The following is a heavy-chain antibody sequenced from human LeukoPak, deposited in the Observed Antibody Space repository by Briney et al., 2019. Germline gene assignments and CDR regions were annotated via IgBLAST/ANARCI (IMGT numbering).Heavy chain of an antibody. CDR2: ISGSSGST. D-gene: IGHD7-27*01. V-gene: IGHV3-23*01. Sequence: GGSLRLSCAASGFTFSSYAMSWVRQAPGKGLEWVSAISGSSGSTYYADSVKGRFTISRDNAKNSLYLQMNSLRAEDTALYYCAKDRLLGAFDIWGQGTMVTVSS. CDR1: GFTFSSYA. CDR3: AKDRLLGAFDI. J-gene: IGHJ3*02.